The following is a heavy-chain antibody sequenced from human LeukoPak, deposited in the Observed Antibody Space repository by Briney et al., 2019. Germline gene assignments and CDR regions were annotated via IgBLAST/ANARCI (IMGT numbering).Heavy chain of an antibody. CDR2: ISSSSSYI. V-gene: IGHV3-21*04. J-gene: IGHJ4*02. Sequence: GGSLRLSCTASGFTFGLYWMSWVRQAPGKGLEWVSSISSSSSYIYYADSVKGRFTISRDNAKNSLYLQMNSLRAEDTAVYYCAKSEQWLDLFGYWGQGTLVTVSS. CDR1: GFTFGLYW. CDR3: AKSEQWLDLFGY. D-gene: IGHD6-19*01.